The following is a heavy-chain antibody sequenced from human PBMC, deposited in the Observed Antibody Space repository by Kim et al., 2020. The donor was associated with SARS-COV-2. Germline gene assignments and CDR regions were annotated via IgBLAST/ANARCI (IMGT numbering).Heavy chain of an antibody. CDR2: T. D-gene: IGHD3-10*01. V-gene: IGHV3-33*01. J-gene: IGHJ2*01. Sequence: TYYADSVKGRFTIARDNSKNTVYLQMNSLRDEDTAVYYCARVTGGWYFDLWGRGTLVTVSS. CDR3: ARVTGGWYFDL.